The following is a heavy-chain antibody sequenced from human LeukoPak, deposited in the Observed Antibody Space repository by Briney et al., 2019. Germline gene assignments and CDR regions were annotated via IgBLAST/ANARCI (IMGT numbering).Heavy chain of an antibody. D-gene: IGHD3-16*02. V-gene: IGHV3-66*01. CDR3: ASTPYDYVWGSYRPANDAFDI. CDR1: GFTVSSNY. CDR2: IYSGGST. Sequence: GGSLRLSCAASGFTVSSNYMSWVRQAPGKGLEWVSVIYSGGSTYYADSVKGRFTISRDNSKNTLYLQMNSLRAEDTAVYYCASTPYDYVWGSYRPANDAFDIWGQGTMVTVSS. J-gene: IGHJ3*02.